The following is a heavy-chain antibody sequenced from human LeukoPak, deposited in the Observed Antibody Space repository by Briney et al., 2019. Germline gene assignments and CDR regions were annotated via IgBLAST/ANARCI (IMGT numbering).Heavy chain of an antibody. CDR2: IRYDGSNE. D-gene: IGHD3-10*01. V-gene: IGHV3-30*02. CDR1: GFTFSSYS. CDR3: ANSGVRGVKYYYYYMEV. Sequence: PGGSLRLSCAASGFTFSSYSMNWVRQAPGKGLEWVAFIRYDGSNEYYADSVKGRFTIFRDNSKNTVYLQMNSLRAEDTAVYYCANSGVRGVKYYYYYMEVWGKGTTVTISS. J-gene: IGHJ6*03.